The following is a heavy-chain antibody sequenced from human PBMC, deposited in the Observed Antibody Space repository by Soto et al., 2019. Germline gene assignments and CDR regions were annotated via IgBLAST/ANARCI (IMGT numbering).Heavy chain of an antibody. D-gene: IGHD3-3*01. J-gene: IGHJ4*02. CDR2: ISGSGGST. CDR3: AKDRYYDFWSGYFAY. Sequence: GGSPRLSCAASGFTFSSYAMSWVRQAPGKGLEWVSAISGSGGSTYYADSVKGRFTISRDNSKNTLYLQMNSLRAEDTAVYYCAKDRYYDFWSGYFAYWGQGTLVTVSS. V-gene: IGHV3-23*01. CDR1: GFTFSSYA.